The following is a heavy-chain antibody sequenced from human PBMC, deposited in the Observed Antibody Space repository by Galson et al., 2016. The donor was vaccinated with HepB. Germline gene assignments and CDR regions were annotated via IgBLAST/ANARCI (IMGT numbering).Heavy chain of an antibody. CDR3: AKGAQYRRLTDAENNYFDP. D-gene: IGHD3-16*01. CDR2: ISSRSRYI. CDR1: GFSFGTYS. J-gene: IGHJ5*02. V-gene: IGHV3-21*01. Sequence: SLRLSCAASGFSFGTYSMNWLRQAPGKGLEWVASISSRSRYIFYADSVKLRFTISRDNAKQSLYLQMNGLGAEDTGLYYCAKGAQYRRLTDAENNYFDPWGQGTLVIVS.